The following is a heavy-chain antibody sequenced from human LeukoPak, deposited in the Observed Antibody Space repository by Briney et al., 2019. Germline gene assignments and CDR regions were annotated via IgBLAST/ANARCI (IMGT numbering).Heavy chain of an antibody. V-gene: IGHV3-7*01. CDR1: GFTFSSYW. CDR2: IKQDGSEK. CDR3: ARGPPTFPRSGQGSSYWYFDL. D-gene: IGHD3-10*01. J-gene: IGHJ2*01. Sequence: PGGSLRLSCAASGFTFSSYWMSWVRQAPGKGLEWVANIKQDGSEKYYVDSVKGRFTISRDNAKNSLYLQMNSLRAEDTAVYYCARGPPTFPRSGQGSSYWYFDLWGRGTLVTVSS.